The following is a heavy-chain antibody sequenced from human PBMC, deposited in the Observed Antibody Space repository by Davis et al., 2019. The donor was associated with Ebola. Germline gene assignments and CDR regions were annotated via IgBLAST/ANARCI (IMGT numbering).Heavy chain of an antibody. V-gene: IGHV3-30*03. Sequence: GGSLRLSCAASGFTFSTYGMHWVRQAPGKGLEWVAYLSYDESSRAFGDSVKGRFAISRDNAKNSLYLQMNSLRAEDTAVYYCARARIQLWLRDYYYYYGMDVWGQGTTVTVSS. CDR1: GFTFSTYG. D-gene: IGHD5-18*01. J-gene: IGHJ6*02. CDR3: ARARIQLWLRDYYYYYGMDV. CDR2: LSYDESSR.